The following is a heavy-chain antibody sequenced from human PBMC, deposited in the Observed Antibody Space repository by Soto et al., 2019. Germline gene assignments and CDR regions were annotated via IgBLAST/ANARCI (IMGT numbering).Heavy chain of an antibody. V-gene: IGHV3-48*01. CDR1: GFTFSSYS. J-gene: IGHJ4*02. D-gene: IGHD4-17*01. CDR3: ARDMRDYGANFDY. Sequence: PGGSLRLSCAASGFTFSSYSMNWVRQAPGKGLEWVSYISSSSSTIYYADSVKGRFTISRDNAKNSLYLQMNSLRAEDTAVYYCARDMRDYGANFDYWGQGTLVTVSS. CDR2: ISSSSSTI.